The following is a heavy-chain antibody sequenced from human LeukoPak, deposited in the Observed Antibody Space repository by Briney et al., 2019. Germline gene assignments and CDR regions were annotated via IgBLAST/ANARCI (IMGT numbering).Heavy chain of an antibody. CDR1: GGSISSGGYY. CDR2: IYHSGST. V-gene: IGHV4-30-2*01. CDR3: ARYLGAFDI. J-gene: IGHJ3*02. Sequence: SETLSLTCTVSGGSISSGGYYWSWIRQPPGKGLEWIGYIYHSGSTYYNPSLKSRVTISVDRSKNQFSLKLSSVTAADTAVYYCARYLGAFDIWGQGTMVTVSS. D-gene: IGHD3-16*01.